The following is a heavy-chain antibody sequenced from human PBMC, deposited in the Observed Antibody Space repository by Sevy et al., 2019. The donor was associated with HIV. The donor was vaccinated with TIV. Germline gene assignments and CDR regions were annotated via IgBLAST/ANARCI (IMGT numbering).Heavy chain of an antibody. V-gene: IGHV1-2*02. CDR1: GYTFTGYY. CDR2: INPNSGGT. CDR3: ARVVEGIVVVPAATNNWFDP. D-gene: IGHD2-2*01. J-gene: IGHJ5*02. Sequence: ASVKVSCKASGYTFTGYYMHWVRQAPGQGLERMGWINPNSGGTNYAQKFQGRVTMTRDTSISTAYMELSRLRSDDTAVYYCARVVEGIVVVPAATNNWFDPWGQGTLVTVSS.